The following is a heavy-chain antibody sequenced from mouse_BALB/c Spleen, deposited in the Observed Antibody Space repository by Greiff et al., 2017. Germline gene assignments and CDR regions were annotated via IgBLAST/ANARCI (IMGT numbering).Heavy chain of an antibody. V-gene: IGHV5-17*02. CDR1: GFTFSSFG. CDR2: ISSGSSTI. Sequence: EVMLVESGGGLVQPGGSRKLSCAASGFTFSSFGMHWVRQAPEKGLEWVAYISSGSSTIYYADTVKGRFTISRDNPKNTLFLQMTSLRSEDTAMYYCARCYGSLYYAMDYWGQGTSVTVSS. CDR3: ARCYGSLYYAMDY. D-gene: IGHD1-1*01. J-gene: IGHJ4*01.